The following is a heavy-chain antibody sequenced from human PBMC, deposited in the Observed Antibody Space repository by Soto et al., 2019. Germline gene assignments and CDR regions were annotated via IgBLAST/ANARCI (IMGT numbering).Heavy chain of an antibody. V-gene: IGHV3-23*01. Sequence: VGSLRLSCAASGFTFSSYSMSWVRQAPGKGLEWVSAISGSGGSTYYADSVKGRFTISRDNSKNTLYLQMNSLRAEDTAVYYCAKSRETRSPEIYGMDVWGQGTTVTVSS. D-gene: IGHD2-15*01. CDR3: AKSRETRSPEIYGMDV. J-gene: IGHJ6*02. CDR2: ISGSGGST. CDR1: GFTFSSYS.